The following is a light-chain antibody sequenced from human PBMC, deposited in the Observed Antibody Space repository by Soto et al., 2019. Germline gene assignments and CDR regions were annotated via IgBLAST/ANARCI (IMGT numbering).Light chain of an antibody. CDR3: CSYAGSYTLRM. J-gene: IGLJ3*02. CDR2: DVS. V-gene: IGLV2-11*01. CDR1: SSDVGGYNY. Sequence: QSALTQPASVSGSPGQSITISCTGTSSDVGGYNYVSWYQHHPGKVPKLMIYDVSKRPSGVPDRFSGSKSGNTASLTISGLQAEDEAEYYCCSYAGSYTLRMFGGGTKLTVL.